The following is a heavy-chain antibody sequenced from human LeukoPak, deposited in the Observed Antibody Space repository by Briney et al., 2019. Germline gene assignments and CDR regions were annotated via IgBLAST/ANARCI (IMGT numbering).Heavy chain of an antibody. CDR3: ARVPPNNLTGDAFDI. CDR1: GYIFTGYY. CDR2: INPNSGAT. Sequence: WASVKVSCKASGYIFTGYYIHWVRQAPGQGLEWMGWINPNSGATNYAQNFQGRVTMTRDTSISTAYMELSRLRSDDTAVYYCARVPPNNLTGDAFDIWGQGTMVTVSS. J-gene: IGHJ3*02. V-gene: IGHV1-2*02. D-gene: IGHD1/OR15-1a*01.